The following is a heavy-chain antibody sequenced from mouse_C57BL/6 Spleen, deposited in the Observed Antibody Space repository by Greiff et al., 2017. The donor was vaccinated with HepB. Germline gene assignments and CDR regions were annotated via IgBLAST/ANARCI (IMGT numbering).Heavy chain of an antibody. D-gene: IGHD1-1*01. CDR1: GYSITSGYY. J-gene: IGHJ4*01. Sequence: EVKLVESGPGLVKPSQSLSLTCSVTGYSITSGYYWNWIRQFPGNKLEWMGYISYDGSNNYNPSLKNRISITRDTSKNQFFLKLNSVTTEDTATYYCARDASSSYEDYAMDYWGQGTSVTVSS. V-gene: IGHV3-6*01. CDR3: ARDASSSYEDYAMDY. CDR2: ISYDGSN.